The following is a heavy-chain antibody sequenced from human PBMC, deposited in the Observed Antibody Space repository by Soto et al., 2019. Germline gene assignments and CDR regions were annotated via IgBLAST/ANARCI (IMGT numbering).Heavy chain of an antibody. CDR3: ARGGSSSWYGFYFFDN. Sequence: GASVKVSCKASGGTFSSYAISWVRQAPGQGLEWMGGIIPIFGTANYAQKFQGRVTITADESTSTAYMELSSLRSEDTAVYYCARGGSSSWYGFYFFDNWGPGTLVTVSS. J-gene: IGHJ4*02. CDR1: GGTFSSYA. CDR2: IIPIFGTA. V-gene: IGHV1-69*13. D-gene: IGHD6-13*01.